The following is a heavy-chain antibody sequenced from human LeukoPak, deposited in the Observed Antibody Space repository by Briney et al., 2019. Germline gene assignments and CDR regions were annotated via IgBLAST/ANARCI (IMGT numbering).Heavy chain of an antibody. CDR1: GYTFTSYG. V-gene: IGHV1-18*01. Sequence: ASVKVSCKASGYTFTSYGISWVRQAPGQGLEWMGWISAYNGNTNYAQKLQGRVTTTTDTSTSTAYMELRSLRSDDTAVYYCATNLIPYSSGTNDYWGQGTLVTVSS. D-gene: IGHD6-19*01. J-gene: IGHJ4*02. CDR2: ISAYNGNT. CDR3: ATNLIPYSSGTNDY.